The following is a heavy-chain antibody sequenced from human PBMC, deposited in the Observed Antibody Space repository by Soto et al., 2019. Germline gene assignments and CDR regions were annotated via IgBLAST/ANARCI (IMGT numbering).Heavy chain of an antibody. V-gene: IGHV1-69*13. CDR3: AKDPRSITGTTSTEDFQH. J-gene: IGHJ1*01. CDR2: IIPVLGIT. Sequence: SVKVSCKASGVTFSGYAINWVRQAPGQGLEWMGGIIPVLGITNYAQKFQGRITIAADESTGTAHMDLRSLSSEDTAVYYCAKDPRSITGTTSTEDFQHWGQGTLVTV. CDR1: GVTFSGYA. D-gene: IGHD1-20*01.